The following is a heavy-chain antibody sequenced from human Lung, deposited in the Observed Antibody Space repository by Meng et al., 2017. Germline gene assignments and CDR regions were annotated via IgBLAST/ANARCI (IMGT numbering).Heavy chain of an antibody. V-gene: IGHV6-1*01. Sequence: QVQLQQSGPGLVKPSQTLSLTCAISGDSVSTDSAAWNWIRQSPSRGLEWLGRTYYRSKWYNDYAVSVKSRITINPDTSKNQFSLQLNSVTPEDTAVYYCAFRGGSVSGNWFDPWGQGTLVTVSS. J-gene: IGHJ5*02. CDR1: GDSVSTDSAA. CDR2: TYYRSKWYN. CDR3: AFRGGSVSGNWFDP. D-gene: IGHD3-10*01.